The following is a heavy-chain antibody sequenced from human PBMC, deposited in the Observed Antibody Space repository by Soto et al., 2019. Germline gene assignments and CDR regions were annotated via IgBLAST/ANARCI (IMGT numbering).Heavy chain of an antibody. CDR2: IYHSGTT. J-gene: IGHJ4*02. V-gene: IGHV4-38-2*02. D-gene: IGHD3-22*01. Sequence: PSETLSLTCAVSGYSISSDYYWGWIRQPPGKGLEWIGSIYHSGTTYYNPSLKSRVTISIDTSENRFSLKLSPVTAADTAVYYCARDSGLYDSSAFDYWGQGTLVTVSS. CDR1: GYSISSDYY. CDR3: ARDSGLYDSSAFDY.